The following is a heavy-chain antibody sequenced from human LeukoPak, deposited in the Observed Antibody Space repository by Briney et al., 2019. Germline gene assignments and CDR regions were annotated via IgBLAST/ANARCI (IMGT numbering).Heavy chain of an antibody. CDR2: IYYSGST. J-gene: IGHJ4*02. V-gene: IGHV4-39*01. CDR3: ARSHYDILTGPTPYYFDY. Sequence: SETLSLTCTVSGGSISSSSYYWGWIRQPPGTGLEWIGSIYYSGSTYYNPSLKSRVTISVDTSKNQFSLKLSSVTAADTAVYYCARSHYDILTGPTPYYFDYWGQGTLVTVSS. CDR1: GGSISSSSYY. D-gene: IGHD3-9*01.